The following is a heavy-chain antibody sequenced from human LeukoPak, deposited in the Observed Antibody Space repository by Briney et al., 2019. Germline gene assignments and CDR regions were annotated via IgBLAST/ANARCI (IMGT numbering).Heavy chain of an antibody. CDR3: ATRRVGATHSDY. V-gene: IGHV4-59*08. CDR1: GGSISSYY. D-gene: IGHD1-26*01. CDR2: IYYSGST. J-gene: IGHJ4*02. Sequence: SETLSLPCTVSGGSISSYYWSWIRQPPGKGLEWIGYIYYSGSTNYNPSLKSRVTISVDTSKNQFSLKLSSVTAADTAVYYCATRRVGATHSDYWGQGTVIPVSS.